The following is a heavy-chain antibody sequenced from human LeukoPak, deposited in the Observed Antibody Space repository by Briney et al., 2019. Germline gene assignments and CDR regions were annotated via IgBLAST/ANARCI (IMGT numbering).Heavy chain of an antibody. V-gene: IGHV3-21*01. D-gene: IGHD5-24*01. CDR2: ISSSSSYI. Sequence: GSLRLSCAASGFPFSSYSMNWVRQAPGKGLEWVSPISSSSSYIYYADSVKGRFTISRDNAKNSLHLQMNSLRAEDTAVYYCARSVNSRDWFDPWGQGTLVTVSS. CDR3: ARSVNSRDWFDP. J-gene: IGHJ5*02. CDR1: GFPFSSYS.